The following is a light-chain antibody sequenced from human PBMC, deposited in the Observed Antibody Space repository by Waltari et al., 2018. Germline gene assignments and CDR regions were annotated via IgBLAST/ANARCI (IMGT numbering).Light chain of an antibody. CDR3: QQYNEHPFT. Sequence: DIQMTQSPSSLSASVGDRVTITCRASHYIKTSLTWFQQKPGKAPKSLIYSASNLQSGVPSKFSGRGSGTDFTLTITGLQPEDSATYYCQQYNEHPFTFGQGTKLEIK. CDR2: SAS. CDR1: HYIKTS. V-gene: IGKV1-16*02. J-gene: IGKJ2*01.